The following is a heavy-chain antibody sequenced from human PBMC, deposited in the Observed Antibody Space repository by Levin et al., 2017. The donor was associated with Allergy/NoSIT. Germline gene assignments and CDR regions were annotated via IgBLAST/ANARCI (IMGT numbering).Heavy chain of an antibody. D-gene: IGHD1-26*01. CDR2: ISGSGGST. V-gene: IGHV3-23*01. CDR1: GFTFSSYA. Sequence: GGSLRLSCAASGFTFSSYAMSWVRQAPGKGLEWVSAISGSGGSTYYADSVKGRFTISRDNSKNTLYLQMNSLRAEDTAVYYCAKKPTHATSGSQLHFDYWGQGTLVTVSS. J-gene: IGHJ4*02. CDR3: AKKPTHATSGSQLHFDY.